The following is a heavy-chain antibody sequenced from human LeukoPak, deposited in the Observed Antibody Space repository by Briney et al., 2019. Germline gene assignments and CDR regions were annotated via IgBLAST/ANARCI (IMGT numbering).Heavy chain of an antibody. Sequence: GASVKVSCKASGGTFSSYAISWVRQAPGQGLEWMGGIIPIFGTANYARKFQGRVTITTDESTSTAYMELSSLRSEDTAVYYCAGYGGTFVGAFDIWGQGTMVTVSS. CDR1: GGTFSSYA. CDR3: AGYGGTFVGAFDI. CDR2: IIPIFGTA. V-gene: IGHV1-69*05. J-gene: IGHJ3*02. D-gene: IGHD4-23*01.